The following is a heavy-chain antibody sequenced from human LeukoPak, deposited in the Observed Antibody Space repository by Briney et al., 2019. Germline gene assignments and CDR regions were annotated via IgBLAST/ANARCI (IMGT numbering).Heavy chain of an antibody. CDR3: ARDFGTAAFDY. Sequence: ASVKVSCKASGYTFTSYGVTWVRQAPGQGLEWMGWISAHNGNTNYAQNLQGRVTMTTDTSTNTVYMELRSLSSDDTAVYYCARDFGTAAFDYWGQGTLVTVSS. CDR1: GYTFTSYG. D-gene: IGHD1-1*01. CDR2: ISAHNGNT. J-gene: IGHJ4*02. V-gene: IGHV1-18*01.